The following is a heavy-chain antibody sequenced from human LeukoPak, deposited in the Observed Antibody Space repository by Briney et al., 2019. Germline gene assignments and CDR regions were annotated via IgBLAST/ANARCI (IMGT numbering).Heavy chain of an antibody. J-gene: IGHJ4*02. CDR1: GYTFTSNW. CDR2: IYPGDSDT. Sequence: GESLKISCKGSGYTFTSNWIGWVRQLPGKGLEWMGIIYPGDSDTRYSPSFQGQVTISADKSINTASLQWSSLKASDTAMYYCATLQGGYFDYWGLGTLVTVSS. CDR3: ATLQGGYFDY. V-gene: IGHV5-51*01. D-gene: IGHD3-16*01.